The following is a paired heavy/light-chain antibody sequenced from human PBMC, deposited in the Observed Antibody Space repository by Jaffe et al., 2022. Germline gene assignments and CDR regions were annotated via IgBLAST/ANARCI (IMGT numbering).Light chain of an antibody. J-gene: IGKJ5*01. CDR1: QGISNY. Sequence: DIQMTQSPSSLSASVGDRVTITCRASQGISNYLAWYQQKPGKVPKLLIYAASTLQSGVPSRFSGSGSGTDFTLTISSLQPEDVATYYCQKYNSAPHTFGQGTRLEIK. CDR2: AAS. CDR3: QKYNSAPHT. V-gene: IGKV1-27*01.
Heavy chain of an antibody. Sequence: EVQLVESGGGLVQPGGSLKLSCAASGFTFSGSAMHWVRQASGKGLEWVGRIRSKANSYATAYAASVKGRFTISRDDSKNTAYLQMNSLKTEDTAVYYCTRHRDQTGYCSGGSCRNSAMDVWGKGTTVTVSS. D-gene: IGHD2-15*01. CDR2: IRSKANSYAT. J-gene: IGHJ6*03. V-gene: IGHV3-73*02. CDR1: GFTFSGSA. CDR3: TRHRDQTGYCSGGSCRNSAMDV.